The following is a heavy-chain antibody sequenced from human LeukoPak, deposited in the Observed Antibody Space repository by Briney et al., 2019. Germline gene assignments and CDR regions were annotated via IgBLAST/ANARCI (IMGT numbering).Heavy chain of an antibody. CDR1: GGSFSGYY. CDR3: ARRRLVMPYYYYYYMDV. D-gene: IGHD3-9*01. CDR2: INHSGST. J-gene: IGHJ6*03. V-gene: IGHV4-34*01. Sequence: SETLSLTCAAYGGSFSGYYWSWIRQPPGKGLEWIGEINHSGSTNYNPSLKSRVTISVDTSKNQFSLKLSSVTAADTAVYYCARRRLVMPYYYYYYMDVWGKGTTVTISS.